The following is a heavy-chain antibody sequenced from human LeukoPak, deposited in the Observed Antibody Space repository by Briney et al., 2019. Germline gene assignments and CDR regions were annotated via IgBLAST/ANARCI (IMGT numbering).Heavy chain of an antibody. CDR2: IYHSGST. V-gene: IGHV4-30-2*01. J-gene: IGHJ5*02. CDR1: GGSISSGGYY. D-gene: IGHD6-13*01. Sequence: ASETLSLTCTVSGGSISSGGYYRSWVRQPPGKGLEWIGYIYHSGSTYYNPSLKSRVTISVDRSKNQFSLKLSSVTAADTAVYYCARASSSQFDPWGQGTLVTVSS. CDR3: ARASSSQFDP.